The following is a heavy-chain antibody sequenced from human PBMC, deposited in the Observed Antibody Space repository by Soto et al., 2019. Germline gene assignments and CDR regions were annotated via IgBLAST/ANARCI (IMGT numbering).Heavy chain of an antibody. D-gene: IGHD4-4*01. CDR1: GFTFSSYG. V-gene: IGHV3-30*18. CDR3: AKAGIWTTVTYYYYYYMDV. J-gene: IGHJ6*03. CDR2: ISYDGSNK. Sequence: GGSLRLSCAASGFTFSSYGMHWVRQAPGKGLEWVAVISYDGSNKYYADSAKGRFTISRDNSKNTLYLQMNSLRAEDTAVYYCAKAGIWTTVTYYYYYYMDVWGKGTTVTVSS.